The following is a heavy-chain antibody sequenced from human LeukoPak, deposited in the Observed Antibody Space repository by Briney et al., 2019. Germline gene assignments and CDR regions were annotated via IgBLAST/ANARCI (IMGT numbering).Heavy chain of an antibody. CDR3: VTSRYYYDSSGYYF. CDR2: IKQDGSEK. J-gene: IGHJ4*02. CDR1: GFTFSSYW. D-gene: IGHD3-22*01. Sequence: GGSLRLSCAASGFTFSSYWMSWVRQAPGKGLEWVANIKQDGSEKYYVDSVKGRFTISRDNAKNSLYLQMNSLRAEDTAVYYCVTSRYYYDSSGYYFWGQGTLVTVSS. V-gene: IGHV3-7*01.